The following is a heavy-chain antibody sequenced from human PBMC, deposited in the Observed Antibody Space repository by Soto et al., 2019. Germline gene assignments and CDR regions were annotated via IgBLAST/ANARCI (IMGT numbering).Heavy chain of an antibody. D-gene: IGHD3-10*01. V-gene: IGHV2-5*02. CDR2: VYWDDDK. CDR3: AHHPYYGLGSYSFDY. J-gene: IGHJ4*02. CDR1: GFSLTTSGVG. Sequence: QITLKESGPPLVRPTQTLTLTCTFSGFSLTTSGVGVGWIRQPPGKALAWLAVVYWDDDKRYRSSLKSRLTITKDTTKNQVVLTINNMDPVDTATYYCAHHPYYGLGSYSFDYWGQGTLVTVSS.